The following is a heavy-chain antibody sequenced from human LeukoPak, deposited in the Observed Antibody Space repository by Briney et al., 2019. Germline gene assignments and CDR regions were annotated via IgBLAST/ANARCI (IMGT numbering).Heavy chain of an antibody. D-gene: IGHD2-2*01. CDR1: GFTFSSYG. CDR3: AKDLNRYQLLYYFDY. CDR2: IRYDGSNK. Sequence: GGSLRLSCAASGFTFSSYGMHWVRQAPGKGLEWVAFIRYDGSNKYYADSVKGRFTISSDNSKNTLYLQMNSLRAEDTAVYYCAKDLNRYQLLYYFDYWGQGTLVTVSS. V-gene: IGHV3-30*02. J-gene: IGHJ4*02.